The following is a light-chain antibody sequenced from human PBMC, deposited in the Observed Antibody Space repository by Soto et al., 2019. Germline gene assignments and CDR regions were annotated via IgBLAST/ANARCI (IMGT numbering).Light chain of an antibody. CDR1: QSFRGL. Sequence: EVVLTQSPVTLSLSPGERATLSCRASQSFRGLLAWYQQKPGQAPRLLIYDAYNRATGIPPRFSGSGSGTDFTLTISSLEPEDFAVYYCQQHNGWPLTFGGGTKVEI. CDR3: QQHNGWPLT. J-gene: IGKJ4*01. V-gene: IGKV3-11*01. CDR2: DAY.